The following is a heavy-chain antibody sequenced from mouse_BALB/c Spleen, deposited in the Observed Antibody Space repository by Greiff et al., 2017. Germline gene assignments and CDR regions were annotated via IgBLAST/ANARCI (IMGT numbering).Heavy chain of an antibody. CDR3: TRGGYSFYAMDY. V-gene: IGHV1S22*01. CDR2: IYPGSGST. Sequence: LQQPGSELVRPGASVKLSCKASGYTFTSYWMHWVKQRPGQGLEWIGNIYPGSGSTNYDEKFKSKATLTVDTSSSTAYMQLSSLTSEDSAVYYCTRGGYSFYAMDYWGQGTSVTVSS. D-gene: IGHD2-3*01. J-gene: IGHJ4*01. CDR1: GYTFTSYW.